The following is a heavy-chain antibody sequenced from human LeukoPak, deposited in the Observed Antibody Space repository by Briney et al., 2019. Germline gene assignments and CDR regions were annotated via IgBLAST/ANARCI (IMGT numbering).Heavy chain of an antibody. D-gene: IGHD6-19*01. V-gene: IGHV3-23*01. Sequence: GGSLRLSCAASGFTVSAYAMAWVRQAPGKGLEWVSAISGSGGSTYYADSVKGRFTISRDNSKNTLYLQMNSLRAEDTAVYYCAKDNPPLEWLAYYYYYGMDVWGQGTTVTVSS. CDR1: GFTVSAYA. J-gene: IGHJ6*02. CDR2: ISGSGGST. CDR3: AKDNPPLEWLAYYYYYGMDV.